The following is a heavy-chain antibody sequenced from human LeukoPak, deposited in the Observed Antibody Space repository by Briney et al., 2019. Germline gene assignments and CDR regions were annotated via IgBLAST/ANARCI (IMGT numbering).Heavy chain of an antibody. CDR2: IYYSGST. D-gene: IGHD5-12*01. V-gene: IGHV4-59*01. J-gene: IGHJ5*02. Sequence: SETLSLTCTVSGGSISSYYWSWIRQPPGKGLEWIGYIYYSGSTNYNPSLKSRVTISVDTSKNQFSLKLISVTAADTAVYYCARNEGYHWFDPWGQGTLVTVSS. CDR3: ARNEGYHWFDP. CDR1: GGSISSYY.